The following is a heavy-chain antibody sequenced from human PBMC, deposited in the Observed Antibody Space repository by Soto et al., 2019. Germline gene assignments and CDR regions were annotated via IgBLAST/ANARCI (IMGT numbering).Heavy chain of an antibody. D-gene: IGHD6-13*01. CDR2: LDAGDTT. J-gene: IGHJ4*02. CDR3: TKDPREYSTHMRSFSDH. CDR1: GFTFGSHA. Sequence: EVQLLESGGNLVRPGGSLRLSCAASGFTFGSHAMSWVRQAPGEGLEWVSTLDAGDTTYYADSVKVRFTISIDNDRNTLSLQMNRLRVEDTAIDYCTKDPREYSTHMRSFSDHWGQGTLVTVSS. V-gene: IGHV3-23*01.